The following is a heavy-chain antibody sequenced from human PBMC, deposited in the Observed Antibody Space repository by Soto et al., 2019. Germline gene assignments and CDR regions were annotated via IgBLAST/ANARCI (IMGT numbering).Heavy chain of an antibody. Sequence: GGSLRLSCAASGFTFSSYGMHWVRQAPGKGLEWVAVIWYDGSNKYYADSVKGRFTISRDNSKNTLYLQMNSLRAEDTAVYYCARDRYCSSTSCYDGMDVWGQGTTVTVSS. CDR2: IWYDGSNK. V-gene: IGHV3-33*01. CDR3: ARDRYCSSTSCYDGMDV. D-gene: IGHD2-2*01. J-gene: IGHJ6*02. CDR1: GFTFSSYG.